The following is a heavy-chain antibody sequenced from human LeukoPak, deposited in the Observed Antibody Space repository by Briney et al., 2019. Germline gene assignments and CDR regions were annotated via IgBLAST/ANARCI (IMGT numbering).Heavy chain of an antibody. V-gene: IGHV4-34*01. Sequence: SETLSLTCAVYGGSFSGYYWSWIRQPPGKGLEWIGEINHSGSTNYNPSLKSRVTISVDTSKNQFSLKLSSVTAADTAVYYCARGDYGDYGFDPWGQGTLVTVSS. D-gene: IGHD4-17*01. CDR3: ARGDYGDYGFDP. CDR2: INHSGST. J-gene: IGHJ5*02. CDR1: GGSFSGYY.